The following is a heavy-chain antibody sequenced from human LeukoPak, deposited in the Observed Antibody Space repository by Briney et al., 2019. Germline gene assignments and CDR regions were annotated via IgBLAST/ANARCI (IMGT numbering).Heavy chain of an antibody. J-gene: IGHJ4*02. CDR2: INPNSGGT. CDR1: GYTFTSYY. CDR3: ARPNYYDSSGYSSFDY. V-gene: IGHV1-2*02. D-gene: IGHD3-22*01. Sequence: ASVKVSCKASGYTFTSYYMHWVRQAPGQGLEWMGWINPNSGGTNYAQKFQGRVTMTRDTSISTAYMELSRLRSDDTAVYYCARPNYYDSSGYSSFDYWGQGTLSPSPQ.